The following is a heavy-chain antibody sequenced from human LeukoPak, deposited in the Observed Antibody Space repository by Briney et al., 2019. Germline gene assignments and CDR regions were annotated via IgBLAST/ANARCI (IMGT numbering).Heavy chain of an antibody. V-gene: IGHV1-18*01. J-gene: IGHJ6*03. CDR2: ISAYNGNT. D-gene: IGHD2-15*01. CDR3: AREILYCSGGSCYLNPYYYYYYMDV. CDR1: GYTFTSYG. Sequence: ASVKVSCKASGYTFTSYGISWVRQAPGQGLEWMGWISAYNGNTNYAQKLQGRVTMTTDTSTSTAYMELRSLRSDDTAVYYCAREILYCSGGSCYLNPYYYYYYMDVGGKGTTVTVSS.